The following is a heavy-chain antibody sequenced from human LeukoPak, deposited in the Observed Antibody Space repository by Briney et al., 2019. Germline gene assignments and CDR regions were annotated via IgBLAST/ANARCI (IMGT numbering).Heavy chain of an antibody. D-gene: IGHD3-22*01. J-gene: IGHJ1*01. CDR1: RFTFSNFA. V-gene: IGHV3-23*01. CDR3: ARAPSEIGGYYPEYFRH. Sequence: GGSLRLSCAASRFTFSNFAMSWVRQAPGKGLEWVSGISASGAATYYPDSVKGRFTISRDNAKNTVSLQMNSLRAEDTGVYLCARAPSEIGGYYPEYFRHWGQGTLVTVSS. CDR2: ISASGAAT.